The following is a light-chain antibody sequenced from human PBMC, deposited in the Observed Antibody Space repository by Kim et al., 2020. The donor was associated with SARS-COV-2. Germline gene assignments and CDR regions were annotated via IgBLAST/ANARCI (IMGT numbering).Light chain of an antibody. V-gene: IGLV3-19*01. Sequence: SSELTQDPAVSVALGQTVRITCQGDSLRSYYASWYQQKPGQAPVLVIYGKNNRPSGIPDRFSGSNSGNTATLTINRVEAGDGADYYCQVWDNSAAVFGGG. CDR3: QVWDNSAAV. J-gene: IGLJ2*01. CDR2: GKN. CDR1: SLRSYY.